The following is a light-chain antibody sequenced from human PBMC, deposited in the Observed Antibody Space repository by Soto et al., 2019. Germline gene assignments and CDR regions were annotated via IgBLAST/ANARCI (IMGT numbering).Light chain of an antibody. CDR2: WAS. J-gene: IGKJ3*01. CDR1: QSVLYSSNNKSY. V-gene: IGKV4-1*01. Sequence: DIVMTQSPDSLAVSLGERATINCKSSQSVLYSSNNKSYLAWYQQKPGQPPKLLIYWASTRESGVPDRFSGSGSGTDFTLTISSLLAEDVAVYYCQPYYSTLFTFGPGTKVDIK. CDR3: QPYYSTLFT.